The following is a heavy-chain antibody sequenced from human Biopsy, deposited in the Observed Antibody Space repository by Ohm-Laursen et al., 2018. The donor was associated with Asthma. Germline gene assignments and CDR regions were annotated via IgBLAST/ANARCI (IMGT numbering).Heavy chain of an antibody. CDR1: GYTFISYA. CDR3: ARTYYDFLTGQVNDAFAL. V-gene: IGHV1-3*01. Sequence: ATVKISCKASGYTFISYAIHWVRQAPGQRLEWMGWINAGNGNTKYSQKFQGRVTITRDTSASTAYMDLRSLRSEDTAMYYCARTYYDFLTGQVNDAFALWGQGTMVTVSS. J-gene: IGHJ3*01. D-gene: IGHD3-9*01. CDR2: INAGNGNT.